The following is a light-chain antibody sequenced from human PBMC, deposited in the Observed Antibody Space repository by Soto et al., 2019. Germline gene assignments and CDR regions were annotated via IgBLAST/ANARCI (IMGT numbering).Light chain of an antibody. Sequence: DIPMTQSPSTLSASVGDRVTITCRASQSIRSWLAWYQQKPGKAPKLLIYDVSNLESGVPSRFSGSGSGTEFTLTISSLQPDDFATYYCQHYYGNPYSFGQGTKLK. V-gene: IGKV1-5*01. CDR1: QSIRSW. CDR2: DVS. J-gene: IGKJ2*01. CDR3: QHYYGNPYS.